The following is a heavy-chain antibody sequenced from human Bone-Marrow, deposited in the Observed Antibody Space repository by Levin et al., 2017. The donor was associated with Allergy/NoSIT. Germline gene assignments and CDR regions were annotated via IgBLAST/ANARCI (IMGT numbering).Heavy chain of an antibody. D-gene: IGHD1-26*01. Sequence: ASVKVSCKASGYTFTSYGISWVRQAPGQGLEWMGWISAYNGNTNYAPKLQGRVTMTTDTSTSTAYMELRSLGSDDTAVYYCARVGSSVWWFDPWGQGTLVTVSS. CDR3: ARVGSSVWWFDP. V-gene: IGHV1-18*01. CDR1: GYTFTSYG. J-gene: IGHJ5*02. CDR2: ISAYNGNT.